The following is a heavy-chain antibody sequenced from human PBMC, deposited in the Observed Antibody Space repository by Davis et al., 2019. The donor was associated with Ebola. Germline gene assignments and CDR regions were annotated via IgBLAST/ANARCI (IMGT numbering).Heavy chain of an antibody. CDR1: GFTFSTYW. J-gene: IGHJ6*02. D-gene: IGHD3-3*01. V-gene: IGHV3-7*01. Sequence: GESLKISCVASGFTFSTYWMTWVRQAPGMGLEWVANIKEDGSEKRYVGSVKGRFTISRDNAKNTLYLQMNSLRAEDTAVYYCARDLVVLRFLEDQMNYYYYGMDVWGQGTTVTVSS. CDR3: ARDLVVLRFLEDQMNYYYYGMDV. CDR2: IKEDGSEK.